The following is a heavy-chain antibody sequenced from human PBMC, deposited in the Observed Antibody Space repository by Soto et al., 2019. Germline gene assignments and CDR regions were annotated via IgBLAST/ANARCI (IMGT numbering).Heavy chain of an antibody. V-gene: IGHV4-34*01. CDR2: INHSGST. CDR1: GGSFSGYY. CDR3: ARNGGRVVEVAGAYFDY. D-gene: IGHD2-15*01. Sequence: PSETLSLTCALYGGSFSGYYWSWIRQPPGKGLEWIGEINHSGSTNYNPSLKSRVTMSVDTSKNQFSLNLSSLTAADTAVYYCARNGGRVVEVAGAYFDYWGQGTLVTVSS. J-gene: IGHJ4*02.